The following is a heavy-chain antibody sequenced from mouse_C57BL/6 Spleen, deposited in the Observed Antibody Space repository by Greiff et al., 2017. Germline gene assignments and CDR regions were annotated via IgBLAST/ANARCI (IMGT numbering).Heavy chain of an antibody. CDR3: ARSYYDYPAWFAY. D-gene: IGHD2-4*01. J-gene: IGHJ3*01. V-gene: IGHV1-22*01. CDR2: INPNNGGT. Sequence: VQLQQSGPELVKPGASVKMSCKASGYTFTDYNMHWVKQSHGKSLEWIGYINPNNGGTSYNQKFKGQATLTVNKSSSTAYMELRSLTSEDSAVYYCARSYYDYPAWFAYWGQGTLVTVSA. CDR1: GYTFTDYN.